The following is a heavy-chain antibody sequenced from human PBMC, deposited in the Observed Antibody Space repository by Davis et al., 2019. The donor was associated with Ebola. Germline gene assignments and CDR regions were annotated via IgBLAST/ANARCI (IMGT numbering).Heavy chain of an antibody. D-gene: IGHD3-22*01. J-gene: IGHJ3*02. Sequence: GESLKISCAASGFTFSSYSMNWVRQAPGKGLEWVSSISSSSSYIYYADSVKGRFTISRDNAKNTLYLQMGSLRAEDMAVYYCARSYYDSSGYYSRLGAFDIWGQGTMVTVSS. CDR3: ARSYYDSSGYYSRLGAFDI. CDR2: ISSSSSYI. V-gene: IGHV3-21*01. CDR1: GFTFSSYS.